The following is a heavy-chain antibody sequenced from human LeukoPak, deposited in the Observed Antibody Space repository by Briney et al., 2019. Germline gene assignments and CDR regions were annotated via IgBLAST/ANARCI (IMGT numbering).Heavy chain of an antibody. J-gene: IGHJ4*02. CDR1: GYSFTSYW. Sequence: KTGESLKISCKGSGYSFTSYWIGWVRPMPGKGLEWMGIIYPGDSDTRYSPSFQGQVTISADKSISTAYLQWSSLKASDTAMYYCARHGIVVAGYRGADYWGQGTLVTVSS. CDR2: IYPGDSDT. V-gene: IGHV5-51*01. D-gene: IGHD2-15*01. CDR3: ARHGIVVAGYRGADY.